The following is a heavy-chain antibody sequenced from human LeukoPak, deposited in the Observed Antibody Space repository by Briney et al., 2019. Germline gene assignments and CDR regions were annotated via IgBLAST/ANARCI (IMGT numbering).Heavy chain of an antibody. Sequence: GGSLRLSCAASGFTFSNYAMHWVRQAPGKGLEWVAVISYDGSNKYYTDSVKGRFTISRDNSKHTLYLQMSSLRAEDTSMYYCARPQSKWELLSYFDYWGQGTLVTVSS. CDR3: ARPQSKWELLSYFDY. V-gene: IGHV3-30-3*01. CDR1: GFTFSNYA. J-gene: IGHJ4*02. CDR2: ISYDGSNK. D-gene: IGHD1-26*01.